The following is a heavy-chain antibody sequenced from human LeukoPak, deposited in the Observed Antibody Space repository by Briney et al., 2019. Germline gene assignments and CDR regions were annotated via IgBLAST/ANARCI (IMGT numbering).Heavy chain of an antibody. CDR1: GFTFSSYW. Sequence: GGSLRLSCAASGFTFSSYWMHWVCHAPGKGLVWVSRINSDGSSTSYADSVKGRFTIPRDNAKNTLYLQMNSLRAEDTAVYYCARRYCSGGSCNHFDYWGQGTLVTVSS. J-gene: IGHJ4*02. V-gene: IGHV3-74*01. D-gene: IGHD2-15*01. CDR3: ARRYCSGGSCNHFDY. CDR2: INSDGSST.